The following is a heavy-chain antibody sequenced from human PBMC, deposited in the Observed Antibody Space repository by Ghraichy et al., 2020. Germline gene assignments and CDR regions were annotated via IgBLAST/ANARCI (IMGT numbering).Heavy chain of an antibody. CDR1: GGSFSGYY. CDR3: ARGKLSTGYSSSWYGDY. V-gene: IGHV4-34*01. CDR2: INHSGST. J-gene: IGHJ4*02. D-gene: IGHD6-13*01. Sequence: SQTLSLTCAVYGGSFSGYYWSWIRQPPGKGLEWIGEINHSGSTNYNPSLKSRVTISVDTSKNQFSLKLSSVTAADTAVYYCARGKLSTGYSSSWYGDYWGQGTLVTVSS.